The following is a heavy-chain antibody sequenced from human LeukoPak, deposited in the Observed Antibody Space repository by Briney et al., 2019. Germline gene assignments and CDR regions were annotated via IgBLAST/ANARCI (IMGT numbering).Heavy chain of an antibody. D-gene: IGHD1-26*01. J-gene: IGHJ4*02. Sequence: ASVKVSCKVSGYTLTELSMHWVRQAPGKGLEWMGGFDPDDGEAIYAQKFQGRVTMTEDTSTDTAYMELSSLRSEDTAVYYCATDAPNREWELHYWGQGTLVTVSS. CDR2: FDPDDGEA. CDR1: GYTLTELS. CDR3: ATDAPNREWELHY. V-gene: IGHV1-24*01.